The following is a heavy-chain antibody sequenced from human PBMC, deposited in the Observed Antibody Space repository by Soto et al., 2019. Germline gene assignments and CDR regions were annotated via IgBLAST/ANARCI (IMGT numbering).Heavy chain of an antibody. Sequence: GGSLRLSCAASGFTFSSYAMHWVRQAPGKGLEWVAVISYDGSNKYYADSVKGRFTISRDNSKNTLYLQMSSLRAEDTAVYYCARGQGAFDIWGQGTMVTVSS. CDR1: GFTFSSYA. CDR2: ISYDGSNK. V-gene: IGHV3-30-3*01. J-gene: IGHJ3*02. CDR3: ARGQGAFDI.